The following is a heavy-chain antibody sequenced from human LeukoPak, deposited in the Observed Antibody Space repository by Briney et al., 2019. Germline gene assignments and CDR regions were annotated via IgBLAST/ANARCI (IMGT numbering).Heavy chain of an antibody. CDR2: IWYDGSNK. V-gene: IGHV3-33*01. CDR3: ARDAAPQGFDP. CDR1: GFTFSSYG. D-gene: IGHD2-15*01. Sequence: GGSLRLSCAASGFTFSSYGMHWVRQAPGKGLEWVAVIWYDGSNKYYADSVKGRFTISRDISKNTLYLQMNSLRAEDTAVYYCARDAAPQGFDPWGQGTLVTVSS. J-gene: IGHJ5*02.